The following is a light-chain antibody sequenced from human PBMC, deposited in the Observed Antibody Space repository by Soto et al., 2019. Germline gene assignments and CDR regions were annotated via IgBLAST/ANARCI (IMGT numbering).Light chain of an antibody. Sequence: DIQMTQSPSSLSASVGDRVTITCRASQGISNCLAWYQQQPGKPPKLLMYAASTLQSGVPSRFSGSGSGTDFTLTISSLQPEDVATYYCQRYNSVPPVTFGPGTKVNL. J-gene: IGKJ3*01. V-gene: IGKV1-27*01. CDR3: QRYNSVPPVT. CDR2: AAS. CDR1: QGISNC.